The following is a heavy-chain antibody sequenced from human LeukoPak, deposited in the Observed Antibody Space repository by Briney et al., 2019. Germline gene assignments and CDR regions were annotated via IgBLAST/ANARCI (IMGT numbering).Heavy chain of an antibody. J-gene: IGHJ4*02. CDR3: AREGYYGSGSPPSLYFDY. V-gene: IGHV3-30-3*01. CDR2: TSSDLNVK. D-gene: IGHD3-10*01. Sequence: LPGRSLRLSCAASGFTFRNYVIHWVRQAPGKGLEWVAVTSSDLNVKLYADSVKGRFTISRDNSRSTLYLQMNSLRPEDTAIYYCAREGYYGSGSPPSLYFDYWGQGTLVTVSS. CDR1: GFTFRNYV.